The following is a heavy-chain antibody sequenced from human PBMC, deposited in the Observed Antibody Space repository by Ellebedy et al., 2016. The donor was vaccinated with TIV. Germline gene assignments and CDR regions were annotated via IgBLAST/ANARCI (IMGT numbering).Heavy chain of an antibody. CDR1: GFTFDDYA. CDR3: ARDSSSWYVGWFDP. V-gene: IGHV4-34*01. D-gene: IGHD6-13*01. CDR2: INHSGST. J-gene: IGHJ5*02. Sequence: GSLRLXCTASGFTFDDYAMSWFRQPPGKGLEWIGEINHSGSTNYNPSLKSRVTISVDTFKNQFSLKLSSVTAADTAVYYCARDSSSWYVGWFDPWGQGTLVTVSS.